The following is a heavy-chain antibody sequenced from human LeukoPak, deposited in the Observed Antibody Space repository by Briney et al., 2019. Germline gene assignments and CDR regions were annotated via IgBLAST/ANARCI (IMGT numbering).Heavy chain of an antibody. D-gene: IGHD2-15*01. CDR1: GGSFSGYY. J-gene: IGHJ4*02. V-gene: IGHV4-34*01. CDR2: INHSGST. CDR3: ARGREYCSGGSCYSLGHSVGFDY. Sequence: SETLSLTCAVYGGSFSGYYWSWIRQPPGKGLEWIGEINHSGSTNYNPSLKSRVTISVDTSKNQFSLKLSSVTAADPAVYYCARGREYCSGGSCYSLGHSVGFDYWGQGTLVTVSS.